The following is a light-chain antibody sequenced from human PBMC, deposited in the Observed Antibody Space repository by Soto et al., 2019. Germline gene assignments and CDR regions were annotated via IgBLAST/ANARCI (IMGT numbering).Light chain of an antibody. CDR3: QHYTNGWT. CDR1: QNINSN. V-gene: IGKV3-15*01. Sequence: EIVMTQSPPTLSASPGERATLSFRASQNINSNLAWYQQKPGQAPRLLIHGASTRAIGIPARLSGSGSGTEFTLTISGLQSEDFAVYYCQHYTNGWTFGQATKVDIK. J-gene: IGKJ1*01. CDR2: GAS.